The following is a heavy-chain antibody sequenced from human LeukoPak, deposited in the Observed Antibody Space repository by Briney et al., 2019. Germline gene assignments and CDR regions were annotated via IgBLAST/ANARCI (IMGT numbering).Heavy chain of an antibody. V-gene: IGHV4-38-2*02. CDR2: SYYTGST. D-gene: IGHD6-19*01. Sequence: SETLSLTCTVSGYSISSGYYWGWIRQPPGKGLEFIGNSYYTGSTYYNPSLKSRVTISVDTSKSQFSLRLSSVTAADTAVYYCARLAGDYFDYWGQGTLVTVSS. CDR1: GYSISSGYY. J-gene: IGHJ4*02. CDR3: ARLAGDYFDY.